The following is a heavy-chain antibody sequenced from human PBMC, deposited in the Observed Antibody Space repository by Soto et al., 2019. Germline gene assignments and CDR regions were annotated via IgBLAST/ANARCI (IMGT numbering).Heavy chain of an antibody. V-gene: IGHV4-30-2*01. CDR3: ARAPSSSATCPPGAFDV. CDR2: IYRGGNT. D-gene: IGHD2-15*01. J-gene: IGHJ3*01. Sequence: QLQLQESDSGLVSPSQTLSLTCAVSGACVSSGDYSWSWIRQPPGKGLEWIGYIYRGGNTYYNPSLKRRVTISVDRSKNQFALKVNSVTAADTAVYYCARAPSSSATCPPGAFDVWGQGTMVTVSS. CDR1: GACVSSGDYS.